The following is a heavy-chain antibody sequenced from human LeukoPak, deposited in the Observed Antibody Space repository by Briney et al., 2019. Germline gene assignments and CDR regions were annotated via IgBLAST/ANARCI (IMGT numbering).Heavy chain of an antibody. D-gene: IGHD3-9*01. CDR3: ARSYDILSWFDP. Sequence: PSETLSLTCTVSGGSISSSSYYWGWIRQPPGKGLEWIGSIYYSGSTYYNPSLKSRVTISVDTSKNQFSLKLSSVTAADTAVYYCARSYDILSWFDPWGQGTLVTVSS. V-gene: IGHV4-39*01. CDR1: GGSISSSSYY. J-gene: IGHJ5*02. CDR2: IYYSGST.